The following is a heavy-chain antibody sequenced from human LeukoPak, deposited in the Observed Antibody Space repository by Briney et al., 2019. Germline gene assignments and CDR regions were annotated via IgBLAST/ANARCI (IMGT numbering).Heavy chain of an antibody. D-gene: IGHD2-15*01. CDR3: ARHCCSGPAKRVFDI. Sequence: PSETLSLTCTVSGGSNISSDYHWGWVRQPPGKGLEWIGTIPYSGNTDYNPSLRSRVTISVDTSNNQFSLRLGSVTAADTAVYHCARHCCSGPAKRVFDIWGQGTMATVSS. J-gene: IGHJ3*02. CDR1: GGSNISSDYH. CDR2: IPYSGNT. V-gene: IGHV4-39*01.